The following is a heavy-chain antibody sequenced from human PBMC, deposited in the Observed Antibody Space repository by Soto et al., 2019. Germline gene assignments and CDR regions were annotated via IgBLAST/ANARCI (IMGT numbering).Heavy chain of an antibody. CDR2: IYWDNDK. D-gene: IGHD3-10*01. CDR1: GFSLSTDGMA. CDR3: THRGYRSGSWHGRPFDP. J-gene: IGHJ5*02. Sequence: QITLKESGPTLVKPTQTLTLTCTFSGFSLSTDGMAVGWIRQPPGKALEWLALIYWDNDKRYSPSLNSRLTITNDICENQVVLRMTYMDTVDTATYFCTHRGYRSGSWHGRPFDPWGQGTLVTVSS. V-gene: IGHV2-5*02.